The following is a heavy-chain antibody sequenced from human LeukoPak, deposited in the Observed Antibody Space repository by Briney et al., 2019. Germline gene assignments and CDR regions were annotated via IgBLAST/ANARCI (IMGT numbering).Heavy chain of an antibody. Sequence: GASVKVSCKTSGGAFNSYSISWVRQAPGQGLEWMGRIFPIIGIPDYAHDYQGRVTITADKSTSTAYMELSGLRSEDTAVYYCARFYSGYDISPPGYFDYWGQGTLVTVSS. CDR3: ARFYSGYDISPPGYFDY. D-gene: IGHD5-12*01. CDR1: GGAFNSYS. J-gene: IGHJ4*02. V-gene: IGHV1-69*02. CDR2: IFPIIGIP.